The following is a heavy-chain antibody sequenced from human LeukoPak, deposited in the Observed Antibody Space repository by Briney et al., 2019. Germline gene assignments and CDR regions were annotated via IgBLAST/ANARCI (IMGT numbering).Heavy chain of an antibody. D-gene: IGHD6-19*01. CDR2: ISGSGGST. Sequence: QSGGSLRLSCAASGFTFSSYGMSWVRQAPGKGLEWVSAISGSGGSTYYADSVKGRFTISRDNSKNTLYLQMNSLRAEDTAVYYCAKDTVAGTALGDYWGQGTLVTVSS. CDR1: GFTFSSYG. J-gene: IGHJ4*02. V-gene: IGHV3-23*01. CDR3: AKDTVAGTALGDY.